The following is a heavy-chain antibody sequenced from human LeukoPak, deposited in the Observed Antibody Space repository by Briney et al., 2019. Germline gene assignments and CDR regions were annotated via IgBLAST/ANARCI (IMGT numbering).Heavy chain of an antibody. D-gene: IGHD3-16*01. Sequence: PGGSLRLSCAASGFTFSSYWMHWVRQAPGKGLVWVSRINSNGRSTNYADSVKGRFTISRDNAKNTLYLQMNSLRAEDTAVYYCTKDGDWGGYNCSAPGAKETLVTVSS. CDR1: GFTFSSYW. V-gene: IGHV3-74*01. CDR3: TKDGDWGGYNCSAP. J-gene: IGHJ5*02. CDR2: INSNGRST.